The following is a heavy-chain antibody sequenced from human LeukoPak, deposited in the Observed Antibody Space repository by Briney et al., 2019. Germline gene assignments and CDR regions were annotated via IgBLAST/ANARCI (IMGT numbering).Heavy chain of an antibody. Sequence: GGSLRLSCEASGFSFDDYAMHWVRQAPGKGLEWVAGISRNSYNIAYGNSVKGRFTISRDNAKKSLSLQMNSLGTEDTAFYYCAKSRDDGTGYYYDYWGQGVLVTVAS. CDR1: GFSFDDYA. CDR2: ISRNSYNI. J-gene: IGHJ4*02. D-gene: IGHD3-22*01. V-gene: IGHV3-9*01. CDR3: AKSRDDGTGYYYDY.